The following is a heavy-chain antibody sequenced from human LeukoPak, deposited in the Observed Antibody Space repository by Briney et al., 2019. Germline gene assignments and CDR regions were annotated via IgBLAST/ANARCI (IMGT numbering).Heavy chain of an antibody. CDR1: GFTFSSYA. V-gene: IGHV3-23*01. Sequence: PGGSLRLSCAASGFTFSSYAMSWVRQAPGKGLEWVSAISGSGGSTYYADSVKGRFTISRDNSKNTLYLQMNGLRAEDTAVYYCAKDLYYYDSSGYFPTHDAFDIWGQGTMVTVSS. CDR2: ISGSGGST. CDR3: AKDLYYYDSSGYFPTHDAFDI. J-gene: IGHJ3*02. D-gene: IGHD3-22*01.